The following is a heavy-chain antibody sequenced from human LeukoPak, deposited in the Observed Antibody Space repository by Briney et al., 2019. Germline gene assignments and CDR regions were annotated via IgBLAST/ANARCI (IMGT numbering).Heavy chain of an antibody. J-gene: IGHJ4*02. CDR2: ISGSGDKT. V-gene: IGHV3-23*01. CDR1: GFTFSSYA. D-gene: IGHD4-11*01. CDR3: AKDDPNDYKHWIY. Sequence: GGSLRLSCAASGFTFSSYAMSWVRQAPGKGLEWVSLISGSGDKTYYADSVKGRFTISRGNSKNTLYLQVNSLRADDTAVYYCAKDDPNDYKHWIYWGQGTLVTVSS.